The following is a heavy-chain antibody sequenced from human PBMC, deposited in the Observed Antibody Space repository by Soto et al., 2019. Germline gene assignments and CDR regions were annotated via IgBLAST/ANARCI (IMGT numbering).Heavy chain of an antibody. J-gene: IGHJ4*02. CDR3: AREAEPYSYNYVWGSYFDY. D-gene: IGHD3-16*01. V-gene: IGHV3-11*01. CDR1: GFTFSDYY. CDR2: ISSSGDTI. Sequence: GGSLRLSCAASGFTFSDYYMSWIRQAPGKGLEWVSYISSSGDTIYYADSVKGRFTISRDNAKNTLYLQMNSLRAEDTALYYCAREAEPYSYNYVWGSYFDYWGQGTLVTVSS.